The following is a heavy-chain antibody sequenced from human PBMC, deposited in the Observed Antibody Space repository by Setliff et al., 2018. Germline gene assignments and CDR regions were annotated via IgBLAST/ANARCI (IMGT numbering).Heavy chain of an antibody. CDR1: GFSISSGYY. J-gene: IGHJ5*02. CDR3: ARAHTWSLPNDNSGYPGWFDP. V-gene: IGHV4-38-2*01. D-gene: IGHD3-22*01. CDR2: IHHSGKA. Sequence: PSETLSLTCAVSGFSISSGYYWGWIRQPPGKGLEWIVNIHHSGKAYYNPSLKSRVAMSVDTSKNHVSLKLSSVTAADTAVYYCARAHTWSLPNDNSGYPGWFDPWGQGILVTVSS.